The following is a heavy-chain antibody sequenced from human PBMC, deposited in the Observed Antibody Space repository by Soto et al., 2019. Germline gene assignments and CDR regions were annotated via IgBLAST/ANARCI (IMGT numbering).Heavy chain of an antibody. V-gene: IGHV3-30-3*01. Sequence: QVHLVECGGGVVQPGRSLRLSCVASGFTFNTHVLHWVRQAPGKGLEWVAVASPAEDIKIYADSVKGRFTISRDNSRSTLYLQMDSLRPEDTATYFSAREPIAGAPDYLDYWGQGTRVTVSS. CDR1: GFTFNTHV. J-gene: IGHJ4*02. CDR2: ASPAEDIK. D-gene: IGHD6-13*01. CDR3: AREPIAGAPDYLDY.